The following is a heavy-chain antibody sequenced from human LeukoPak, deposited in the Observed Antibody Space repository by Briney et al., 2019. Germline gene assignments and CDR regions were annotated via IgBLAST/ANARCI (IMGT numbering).Heavy chain of an antibody. Sequence: SETLSLTCTVSGGSISSGGYYWSWIRQHPGKGLEWIGYIYYSGSTYYNPSLKSRVTTSVDTSKNQFSLKLSSVTAADTAVYYCAREVTTVTTLIDYWGQGTLVTVSS. V-gene: IGHV4-31*03. CDR2: IYYSGST. CDR3: AREVTTVTTLIDY. CDR1: GGSISSGGYY. D-gene: IGHD4-17*01. J-gene: IGHJ4*02.